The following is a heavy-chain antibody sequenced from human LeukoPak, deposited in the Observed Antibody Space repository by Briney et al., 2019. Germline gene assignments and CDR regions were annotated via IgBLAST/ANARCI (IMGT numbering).Heavy chain of an antibody. V-gene: IGHV1-3*01. CDR1: GYTFTDYT. J-gene: IGHJ4*02. CDR2: INGGSGNT. Sequence: ASVKVSCKASGYTFTDYTMHWLRQAPGQRLDWMGWINGGSGNTKYSPEFQGRVTITRDTSASTAYMELSSLRSEDTAVYYCARIYCSSTSCYRLGLDFDYWGQGTLVTVSS. CDR3: ARIYCSSTSCYRLGLDFDY. D-gene: IGHD2-2*02.